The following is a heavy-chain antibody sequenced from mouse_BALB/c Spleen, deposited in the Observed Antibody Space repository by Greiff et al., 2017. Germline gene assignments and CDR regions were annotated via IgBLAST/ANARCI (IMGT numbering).Heavy chain of an antibody. V-gene: IGHV5-12-2*01. Sequence: DVMLVESGGGLVQPGGSLKLSCAASGFTFSSYTMSWVRQTPEKRLEWVAYISNGGGSTYYPDTVKGRFTISRDNAKNTLYLQMSSLKSEDTAMYYCARHYGSSYGYFDVWGAGTTVTVSS. CDR3: ARHYGSSYGYFDV. CDR2: ISNGGGST. D-gene: IGHD1-1*01. J-gene: IGHJ1*01. CDR1: GFTFSSYT.